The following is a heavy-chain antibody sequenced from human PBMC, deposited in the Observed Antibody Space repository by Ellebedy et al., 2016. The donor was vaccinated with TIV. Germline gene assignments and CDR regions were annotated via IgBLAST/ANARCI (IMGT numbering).Heavy chain of an antibody. CDR1: GFTFNSYA. Sequence: GESLKISCAASGFTFNSYAMSWVRQAPGKGLEWVSTISSTGSRTYYADSVEGRFIISRDNSKNTMYLQMNSRRAEDTSVYYCAKGRGGGSDTSAPRYYFDYWGLGTLVTVSS. D-gene: IGHD3-22*01. V-gene: IGHV3-23*01. CDR2: ISSTGSRT. CDR3: AKGRGGGSDTSAPRYYFDY. J-gene: IGHJ4*02.